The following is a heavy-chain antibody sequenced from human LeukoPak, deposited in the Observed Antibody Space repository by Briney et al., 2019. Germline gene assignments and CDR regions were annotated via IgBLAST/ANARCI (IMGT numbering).Heavy chain of an antibody. D-gene: IGHD3-3*01. J-gene: IGHJ4*02. CDR2: INTNTGNP. V-gene: IGHV7-4-1*02. CDR3: ARKPATPNYDFWSGYYGPFDY. Sequence: ASEKVSCKASGYTFTSYAMNWVRQAPGQGLEWMGWINTNTGNPTYAQGFTGRFVFSLDTSVSTAYLQISSLKAEDTAVYYCARKPATPNYDFWSGYYGPFDYWGQGTLVTVSS. CDR1: GYTFTSYA.